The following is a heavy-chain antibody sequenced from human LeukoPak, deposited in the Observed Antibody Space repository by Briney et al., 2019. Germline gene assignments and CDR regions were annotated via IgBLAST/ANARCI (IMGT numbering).Heavy chain of an antibody. Sequence: PSETLSLTCAVYVGFFSGYYWSWIRQPPGKGLEWIGEINHSGSTNYIPYLKSRVTISVDTSKNQFSLKLSSVTAADTAVYYCARGGYSSGFCGRSKLCPYYFDYWGQGTLVTASS. J-gene: IGHJ4*02. CDR1: VGFFSGYY. V-gene: IGHV4-34*01. CDR3: ARGGYSSGFCGRSKLCPYYFDY. CDR2: INHSGST. D-gene: IGHD2-15*01.